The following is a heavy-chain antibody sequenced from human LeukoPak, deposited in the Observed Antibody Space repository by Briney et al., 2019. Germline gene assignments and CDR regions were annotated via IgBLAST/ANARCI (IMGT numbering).Heavy chain of an antibody. CDR3: AKRRYYDSSGYCFDY. CDR2: ISGSGGST. CDR1: GFSFSSYA. Sequence: GGSLRLSCAASGFSFSSYAMSWVRQAPGKGLEWVSAISGSGGSTYYADSVKGRFTISRDNSKNTLYLQMNSLRAEDTAVYYCAKRRYYDSSGYCFDYWGQGTLVTVSS. D-gene: IGHD3-22*01. J-gene: IGHJ4*02. V-gene: IGHV3-23*01.